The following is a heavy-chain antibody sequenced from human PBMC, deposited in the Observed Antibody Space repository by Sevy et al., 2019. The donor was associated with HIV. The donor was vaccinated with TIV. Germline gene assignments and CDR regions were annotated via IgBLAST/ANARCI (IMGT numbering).Heavy chain of an antibody. Sequence: GGSLRLSCAASGFTFSSYEMNWVRQAPGKGLEWVSYITNSGSAEYYSDSVRGRFTISRDNTKNSLYLQMNSLRAEDTALYYCARDLPTSATTVAHFDYWGRGTLVTVSS. D-gene: IGHD4-17*01. V-gene: IGHV3-48*03. CDR1: GFTFSSYE. CDR2: ITNSGSAE. J-gene: IGHJ4*02. CDR3: ARDLPTSATTVAHFDY.